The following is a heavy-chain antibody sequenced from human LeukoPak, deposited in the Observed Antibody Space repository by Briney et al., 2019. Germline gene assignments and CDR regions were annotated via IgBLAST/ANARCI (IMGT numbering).Heavy chain of an antibody. J-gene: IGHJ4*02. CDR1: RVTFCSYA. Sequence: PGGSLRLSCAASRVTFCSYAMSWGRPAPGGGLEWVSAISGSRGSIYYADSVKGRFTISTDNSKNTLYLQMNSLRAEDTAVYYCAKGMYDVWRGSPSLDYCGQGTLVTVSS. CDR2: ISGSRGSI. V-gene: IGHV3-23*01. D-gene: IGHD3-3*01. CDR3: AKGMYDVWRGSPSLDY.